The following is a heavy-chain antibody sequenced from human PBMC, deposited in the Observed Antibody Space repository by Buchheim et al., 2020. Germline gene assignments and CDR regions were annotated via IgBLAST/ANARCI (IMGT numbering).Heavy chain of an antibody. CDR3: ARGVYDDYIWGSYREALWDYFDY. Sequence: EVQLVESGGGLVQPGGSLRLSCAASGFTVSSNYMSWVRQAPGKGLEWVSVIYSGGSTYYADSVKGRFTISRDNSKNTLYLQMNSLRAEDTAVYYCARGVYDDYIWGSYREALWDYFDYWGQGTL. CDR2: IYSGGST. D-gene: IGHD3-16*02. V-gene: IGHV3-66*02. CDR1: GFTVSSNY. J-gene: IGHJ4*02.